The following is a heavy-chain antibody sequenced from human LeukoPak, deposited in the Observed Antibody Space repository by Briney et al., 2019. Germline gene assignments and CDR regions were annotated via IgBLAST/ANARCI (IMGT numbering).Heavy chain of an antibody. CDR2: IYYNGYT. V-gene: IGHV4-59*02. Sequence: SETLSLTCNVSGDSVSSVYWSWIRQPPGKGLEWIGYIYYNGYTDYNPSLKSRVTISVDTSKNQFSLKLSSVTAADTAVYYCAREGRFLEWLIDYWGQGTLVTVSS. CDR3: AREGRFLEWLIDY. J-gene: IGHJ4*02. CDR1: GDSVSSVY. D-gene: IGHD3-3*01.